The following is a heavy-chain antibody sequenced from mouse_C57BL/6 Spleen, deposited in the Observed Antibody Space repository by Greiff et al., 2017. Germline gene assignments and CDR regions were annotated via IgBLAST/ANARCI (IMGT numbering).Heavy chain of an antibody. V-gene: IGHV1-69*01. D-gene: IGHD1-1*01. Sequence: QVQLQQPGAELVMPGASVKLSYKASGYTFTSYWMHWVKQRPGQGLEWIGEIDPSDSYTNYNQKFKGKSTLTVDKSSSTAYMQLSSLTSEDSAVYYCARWEVVARYFDYWGQGTTLTVSS. CDR3: ARWEVVARYFDY. J-gene: IGHJ2*01. CDR2: IDPSDSYT. CDR1: GYTFTSYW.